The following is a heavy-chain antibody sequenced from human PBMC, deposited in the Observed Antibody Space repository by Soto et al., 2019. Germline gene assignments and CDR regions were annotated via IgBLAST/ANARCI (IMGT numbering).Heavy chain of an antibody. CDR3: ARDIVVVPADLSRYYGMDV. CDR2: ISYDGSNK. D-gene: IGHD2-2*01. Sequence: GGSLRLSCAASGFTFSSYATHWVRQAPGKGLEWVAVISYDGSNKYYADSVKGRFTISRDNSKNTLYLQMNSLRAEDTAVYYCARDIVVVPADLSRYYGMDVWGQGTTVTVSS. J-gene: IGHJ6*02. CDR1: GFTFSSYA. V-gene: IGHV3-30-3*01.